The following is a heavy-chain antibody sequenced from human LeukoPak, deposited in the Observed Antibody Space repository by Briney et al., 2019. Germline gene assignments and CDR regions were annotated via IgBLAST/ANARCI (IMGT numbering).Heavy chain of an antibody. J-gene: IGHJ5*02. CDR2: IYTSGST. CDR3: ARGVGGYCSGGSCYSGPNWFDP. D-gene: IGHD2-15*01. V-gene: IGHV4-61*02. Sequence: SETLSLTCTVSGGSISSGSYYWSWIRQPAGKGLEWIGRIYTSGSTNYNPSLKSRVTISVDTSKNQFSLKLSSVTAADTAVYYCARGVGGYCSGGSCYSGPNWFDPWGQGILVTVSS. CDR1: GGSISSGSYY.